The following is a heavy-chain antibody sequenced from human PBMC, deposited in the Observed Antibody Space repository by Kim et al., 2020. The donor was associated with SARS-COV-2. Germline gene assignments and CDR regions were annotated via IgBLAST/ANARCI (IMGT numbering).Heavy chain of an antibody. CDR1: GGSISSDSYY. Sequence: SETLSLTCTVSGGSISSDSYYWGWVRQPPGKGLEWIGSIYYSGSAYYNPPLKSRVTISIDTSKNQFSLKLSSVTAADTAMYYCARDYFSVTYYPSYYGMDAWGPRTTVTVSS. CDR3: ARDYFSVTYYPSYYGMDA. J-gene: IGHJ6*02. D-gene: IGHD3-10*01. V-gene: IGHV4-39*07. CDR2: IYYSGSA.